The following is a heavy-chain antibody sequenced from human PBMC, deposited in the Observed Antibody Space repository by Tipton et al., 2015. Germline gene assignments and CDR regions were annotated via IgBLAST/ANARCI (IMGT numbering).Heavy chain of an antibody. V-gene: IGHV5-51*01. Sequence: QLVQSGAEVRKPGESLKISCKGFAYTFTTNWIGWVRQMPGKGLEWMGLINPGDSDTRYSPSFQGRVTISADKSISTAYLHWSSLKASDTAMYYCARLRMDTAMIGPPDFFDYWGQGTLVTVSS. CDR3: ARLRMDTAMIGPPDFFDY. J-gene: IGHJ4*02. CDR2: INPGDSDT. D-gene: IGHD5-18*01. CDR1: AYTFTTNW.